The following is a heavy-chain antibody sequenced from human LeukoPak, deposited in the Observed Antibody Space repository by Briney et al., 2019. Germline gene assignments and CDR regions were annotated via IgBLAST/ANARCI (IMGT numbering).Heavy chain of an antibody. CDR1: GYTYTGYY. CDR3: ARSVQLEPPFDI. CDR2: INPNSGGT. V-gene: IGHV1-2*04. D-gene: IGHD1-1*01. J-gene: IGHJ3*02. Sequence: ASVTVSCKASGYTYTGYYMHWVRQAPGQGLEWMGWINPNSGGTNYAQKFQGWVTMTRDTSISTAYMELSRLRSDDTAVYYCARSVQLEPPFDIWGQGTMVTVSS.